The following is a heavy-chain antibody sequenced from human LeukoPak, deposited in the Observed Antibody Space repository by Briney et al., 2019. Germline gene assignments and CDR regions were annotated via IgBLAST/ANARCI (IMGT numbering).Heavy chain of an antibody. CDR3: ARVREMSTIKWPEYARYFDL. CDR2: IYYGGST. CDR1: GGSISSSSYY. V-gene: IGHV4-61*05. J-gene: IGHJ2*01. Sequence: SETLSLTCTVSGGSISSSSYYWGWIRQPPGKGLEWIGYIYYGGSTNYNPSLKSRVTISVDTSKNQFSLKLSSVTAADTAVYYCARVREMSTIKWPEYARYFDLWGRGTLVTVSS. D-gene: IGHD5-24*01.